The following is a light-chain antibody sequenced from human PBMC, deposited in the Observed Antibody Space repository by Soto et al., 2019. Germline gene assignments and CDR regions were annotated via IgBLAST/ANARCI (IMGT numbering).Light chain of an antibody. CDR2: DTS. V-gene: IGKV3-20*01. J-gene: IGKJ4*01. CDR3: QHYYDYPPLI. CDR1: QSASSY. Sequence: EIVLTKSPGTLSLSVGERVTLSCRASQSASSYLAWYQQTPGQAPRLLIYDTSNRATGTPDRFSGSGSGTDFTLTIIRLEHEDFAFYYCQHYYDYPPLIFGGGTKVEIK.